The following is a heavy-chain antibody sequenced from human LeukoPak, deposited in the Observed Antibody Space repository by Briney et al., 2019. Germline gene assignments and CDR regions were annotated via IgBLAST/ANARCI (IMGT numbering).Heavy chain of an antibody. V-gene: IGHV3-23*01. J-gene: IGHJ3*02. CDR3: AKDPRLAYDSSGYYYEGAFDI. CDR1: GFTFSSYA. CDR2: ISGSGGST. D-gene: IGHD3-22*01. Sequence: GGSLRLSCAASGFTFSSYAMSWVRQAPGKGLEWVSSISGSGGSTYYADSVEGRFTIYRDNSKNKLYLQMNSLRAEDTAVYYCAKDPRLAYDSSGYYYEGAFDIWGQGTMVTVSS.